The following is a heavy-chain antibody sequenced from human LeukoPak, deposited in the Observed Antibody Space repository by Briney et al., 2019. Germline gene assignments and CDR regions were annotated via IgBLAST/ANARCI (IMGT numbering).Heavy chain of an antibody. CDR3: ARVRWSLYYFDY. Sequence: GASVKVSCKASGYTFTGYCMHWVRQAPGQGLEWMGWINPNSGGTNYAQKFQGRVTMTRDTSISTAYMELSRLRSDDTAVYYCARVRWSLYYFDYWGQGTLVTVSS. CDR1: GYTFTGYC. V-gene: IGHV1-2*02. J-gene: IGHJ4*02. CDR2: INPNSGGT. D-gene: IGHD4-23*01.